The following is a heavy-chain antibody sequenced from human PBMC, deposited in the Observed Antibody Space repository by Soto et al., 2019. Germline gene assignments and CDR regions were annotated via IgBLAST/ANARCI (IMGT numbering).Heavy chain of an antibody. Sequence: ASVKVSCKASGYTFTSYGISWVRLAPGQGLEWMGWISAYNGNTNYAQKLQGRVTMTTDTSTSTAYMELRSLRSDDTAVYYCARVTVTYRGGYYFHYWGQGTLVTVSS. J-gene: IGHJ4*02. D-gene: IGHD4-17*01. CDR1: GYTFTSYG. V-gene: IGHV1-18*01. CDR3: ARVTVTYRGGYYFHY. CDR2: ISAYNGNT.